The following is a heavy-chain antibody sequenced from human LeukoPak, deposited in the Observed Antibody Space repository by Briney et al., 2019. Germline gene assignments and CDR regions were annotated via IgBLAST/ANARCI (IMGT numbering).Heavy chain of an antibody. CDR1: GFTFSSYA. Sequence: QAGGSLRLSCAASGFTFSSYAMHWVRQAPGKGLEWVAVISYDGSNKYYADSVKGRFTTSRDNSKNTLYLQMNSLRAEGTAVYYCARAGLVAGLDYWGQGTLVTVSS. J-gene: IGHJ4*02. CDR3: ARAGLVAGLDY. V-gene: IGHV3-30-3*01. D-gene: IGHD6-19*01. CDR2: ISYDGSNK.